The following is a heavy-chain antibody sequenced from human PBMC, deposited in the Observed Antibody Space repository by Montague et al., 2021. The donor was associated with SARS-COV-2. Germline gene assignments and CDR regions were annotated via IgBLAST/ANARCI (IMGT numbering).Heavy chain of an antibody. D-gene: IGHD2-15*01. J-gene: IGHJ5*02. V-gene: IGHV3-23*01. CDR2: ISGSGGST. CDR3: AKDRIVVVVAALFDP. Sequence: SLRLSCAASGFTFSSYAMSWVRQAPGKGLEWVSAISGSGGSTYYADSVKGRFTISRDNSKNTLYLQMNSLRAEDTAVYYCAKDRIVVVVAALFDPWGQGTRVTVSS. CDR1: GFTFSSYA.